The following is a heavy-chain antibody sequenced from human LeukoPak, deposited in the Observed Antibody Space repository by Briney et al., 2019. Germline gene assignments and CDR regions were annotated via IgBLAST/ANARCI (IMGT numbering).Heavy chain of an antibody. CDR1: GGSISSSSYY. D-gene: IGHD3-22*01. CDR2: INTSGST. CDR3: ARGPYSYDSSGSFDY. J-gene: IGHJ4*02. Sequence: SETLSLTCTVSGGSISSSSYYWSWIRQPAGKGLEWIGRINTSGSTNYNPSLKSRVTISVDTSKNQFSLKLSSVTAADTAVYYCARGPYSYDSSGSFDYWGQGTLVTVSS. V-gene: IGHV4-61*02.